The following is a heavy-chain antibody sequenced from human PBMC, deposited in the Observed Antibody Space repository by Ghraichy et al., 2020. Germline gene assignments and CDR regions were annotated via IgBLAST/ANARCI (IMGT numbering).Heavy chain of an antibody. D-gene: IGHD6-6*01. V-gene: IGHV4-34*01. J-gene: IGHJ6*02. CDR3: ARLPPEYSSSWEYYYYGMDV. CDR1: GGSFSGYY. Sequence: SETLSLTCAVYGGSFSGYYWSWIRQPPGKGLEWIGEINHSGSTNYNPSLKSRVTISVDTSKNQFSLKLSSVTAADTAVYYCARLPPEYSSSWEYYYYGMDVWGQGTTVTVSS. CDR2: INHSGST.